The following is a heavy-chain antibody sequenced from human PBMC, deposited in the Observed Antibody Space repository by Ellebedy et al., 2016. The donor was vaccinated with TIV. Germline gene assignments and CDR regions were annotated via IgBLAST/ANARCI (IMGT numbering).Heavy chain of an antibody. CDR3: AKENYGMDV. J-gene: IGHJ6*02. CDR2: ISSDGRP. V-gene: IGHV4-39*07. Sequence: MPSETLSLTCTVSGDSISSGSYYWGWNRQPPGKWLQWIGRISSDGRPYYNPSLKTRVTISVDTSKNQFSLNLNSVSAADTAVYYCAKENYGMDVWGQGTTVIVSS. CDR1: GDSISSGSYY.